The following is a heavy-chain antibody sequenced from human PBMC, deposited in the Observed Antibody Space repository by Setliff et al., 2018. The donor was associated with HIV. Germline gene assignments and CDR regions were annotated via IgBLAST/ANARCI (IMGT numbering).Heavy chain of an antibody. J-gene: IGHJ4*02. CDR1: GPSINIHY. Sequence: SETLSLTCTVSGPSINIHYWSWIRQSPGKAFEWIGYIYSTGSPNYNPSLQSRVTSSMVASRNQFSLTVTSVTAADTAVYYCAKGAGFYGDYTFDHWGQGRQVTVSS. CDR2: IYSTGSP. CDR3: AKGAGFYGDYTFDH. V-gene: IGHV4-59*11. D-gene: IGHD4-17*01.